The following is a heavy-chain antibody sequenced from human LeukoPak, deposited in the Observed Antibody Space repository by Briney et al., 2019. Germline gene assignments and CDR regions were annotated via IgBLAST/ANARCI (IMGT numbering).Heavy chain of an antibody. Sequence: GGSLRLSCAASGFTFDDYGMSWVRQAPGKGLEWVSGINWNGGSTGYADSVKGRFTISRDNAKNSLYLQMNSLRAEDTAVYYCARGPGSKDIVVVVAATGEYYYYGMDVWGKGTTVTVSS. CDR2: INWNGGST. D-gene: IGHD2-15*01. J-gene: IGHJ6*04. CDR1: GFTFDDYG. V-gene: IGHV3-20*04. CDR3: ARGPGSKDIVVVVAATGEYYYYGMDV.